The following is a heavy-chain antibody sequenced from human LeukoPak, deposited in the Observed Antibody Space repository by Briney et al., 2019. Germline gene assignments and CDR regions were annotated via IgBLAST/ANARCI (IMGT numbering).Heavy chain of an antibody. D-gene: IGHD6-13*01. V-gene: IGHV3-23*01. Sequence: PGGSLRLSCAASGFTFSNYAMSWVRQAPGKGLEWVSSVSDSGGSTYYADSVKGRFTISRENSKNTLYLQMNSLRADDTAVYYCAKSIAAAATYYYYGMDVWGQGTTATVSS. CDR3: AKSIAAAATYYYYGMDV. CDR1: GFTFSNYA. J-gene: IGHJ6*02. CDR2: VSDSGGST.